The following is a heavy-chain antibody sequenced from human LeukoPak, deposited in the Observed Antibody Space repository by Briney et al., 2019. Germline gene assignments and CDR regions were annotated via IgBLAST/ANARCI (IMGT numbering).Heavy chain of an antibody. V-gene: IGHV3-30*18. CDR3: AKERSYDFWSGYSNYYYYYGMDV. CDR2: ISYDGSNK. Sequence: PGGSLRLSCAASGFTFSSYGMPWVRQAPGKGLEWVAVISYDGSNKYYADSVKGRFTISRDNSKNTLYLQMNSLRAEDTAVYYCAKERSYDFWSGYSNYYYYYGMDVWGQGTTVTVSS. J-gene: IGHJ6*02. D-gene: IGHD3-3*01. CDR1: GFTFSSYG.